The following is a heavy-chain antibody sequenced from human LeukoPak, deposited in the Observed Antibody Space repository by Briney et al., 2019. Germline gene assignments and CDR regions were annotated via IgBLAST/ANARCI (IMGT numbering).Heavy chain of an antibody. CDR2: IYTSGST. J-gene: IGHJ5*02. CDR1: GGSISSYY. V-gene: IGHV4-4*07. D-gene: IGHD2-2*01. CDR3: ARDLKELGYCSSTSCLSNWFDP. Sequence: SETLSLTCTVSGGSISSYYWSWIRQPAGKGLEWIGRIYTSGSTNYNPSLKSRVTTSVDTSKNQFSLKLSSVTAADTAVYYCARDLKELGYCSSTSCLSNWFDPWGQGTLVTVSS.